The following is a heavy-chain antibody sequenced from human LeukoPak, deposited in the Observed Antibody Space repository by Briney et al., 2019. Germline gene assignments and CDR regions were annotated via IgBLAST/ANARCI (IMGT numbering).Heavy chain of an antibody. CDR2: ISGSGGST. CDR3: AKDIVGFWIGSSWYGEVTIDY. Sequence: GGSLRLSCAASGFTFSSYAMSWVRQAPGKGLEWVSAISGSGGSTYYADSVKGRFTISRDNSKNTLYLQMNSLRAEDTAVYYCAKDIVGFWIGSSWYGEVTIDYWGQGTLVIVSS. D-gene: IGHD6-13*01. J-gene: IGHJ4*02. CDR1: GFTFSSYA. V-gene: IGHV3-23*01.